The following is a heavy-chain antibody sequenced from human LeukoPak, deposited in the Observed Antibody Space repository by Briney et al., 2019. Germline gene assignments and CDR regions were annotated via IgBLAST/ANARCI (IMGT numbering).Heavy chain of an antibody. Sequence: ASVKVSCKASGYTFTSYGISWVPQAPGQGREWMGWISAYNGNTNYAQKLQGRVTMTTDTTTSTAYMELRSLRSDDTAVYYCARHHRVTTSDYWGQGTLVTVSS. CDR3: ARHHRVTTSDY. V-gene: IGHV1-18*01. CDR2: ISAYNGNT. D-gene: IGHD4-17*01. CDR1: GYTFTSYG. J-gene: IGHJ4*02.